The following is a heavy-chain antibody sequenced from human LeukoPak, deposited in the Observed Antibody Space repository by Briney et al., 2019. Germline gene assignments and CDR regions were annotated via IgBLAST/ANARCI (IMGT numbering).Heavy chain of an antibody. V-gene: IGHV1-18*01. Sequence: GASVKVSFKSSGYTFTSYGISWVRQPPGQGLEWMGLISAYNGNTNYAQKLQGRVTMTTDTSTSTAYMELRSLRSDDTAVYYCARVFLYYYDSSGYYYLTGYYYYMDVWGKGTTVTISS. J-gene: IGHJ6*03. CDR1: GYTFTSYG. CDR2: ISAYNGNT. D-gene: IGHD3-22*01. CDR3: ARVFLYYYDSSGYYYLTGYYYYMDV.